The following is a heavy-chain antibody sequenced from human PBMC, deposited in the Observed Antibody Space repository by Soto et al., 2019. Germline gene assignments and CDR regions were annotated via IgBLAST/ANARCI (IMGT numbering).Heavy chain of an antibody. CDR3: AKDGQQLVRRGGSFDY. CDR1: GFTFSNYA. J-gene: IGHJ4*02. V-gene: IGHV3-23*01. CDR2: ISGSGGSI. Sequence: EVQLLESGGGLVQPGGSLRLSCAASGFTFSNYAMSWVRQAPGKGLEWVSGISGSGGSIYYADSVKGRFTISRDNSKNTLYLQMNSLRAEDSAVYYCAKDGQQLVRRGGSFDYWGQGALVTVSS. D-gene: IGHD6-13*01.